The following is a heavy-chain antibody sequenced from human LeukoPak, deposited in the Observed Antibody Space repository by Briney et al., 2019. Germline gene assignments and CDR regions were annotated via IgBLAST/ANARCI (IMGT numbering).Heavy chain of an antibody. D-gene: IGHD1-1*01. CDR1: GFTFTDSY. CDR3: ARDPRTVRI. CDR2: ISGSGGDT. Sequence: GGSLRLSCAASGFTFTDSYMTWVRQAPGKGLGWLSYISGSGGDTNYADSVRGRFTISRDNAKNSLYLQMNSLRVEDTAVYYCARDPRTVRIWGQGTLVTVSS. J-gene: IGHJ4*02. V-gene: IGHV3-11*06.